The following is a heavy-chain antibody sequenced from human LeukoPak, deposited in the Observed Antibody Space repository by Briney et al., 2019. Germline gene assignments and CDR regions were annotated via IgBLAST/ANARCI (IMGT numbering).Heavy chain of an antibody. CDR3: TKESDYSNAAPVWGFDY. Sequence: PGGSLKLSCVASGFTFSRYAMSRVRQAPGKGLEWVSGISGSSSHTADADSVKGRFTISRDNSKNTLYLQMHSLRAEDTAVYYCTKESDYSNAAPVWGFDYWGQGTLVTVSS. D-gene: IGHD4/OR15-4a*01. CDR1: GFTFSRYA. CDR2: ISGSSSHT. J-gene: IGHJ4*02. V-gene: IGHV3-23*01.